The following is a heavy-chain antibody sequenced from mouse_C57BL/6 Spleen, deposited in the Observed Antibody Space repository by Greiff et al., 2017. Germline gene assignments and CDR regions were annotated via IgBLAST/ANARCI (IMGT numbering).Heavy chain of an antibody. D-gene: IGHD2-5*01. CDR1: GYTFTEYT. J-gene: IGHJ1*03. V-gene: IGHV1-62-2*01. Sequence: QVQLQQSGAELVKPGASVKLSCKASGYTFTEYTIHWVKQRPGQGLEWIGRFYPGGGSIKYNEKFKDKATLTADKSSSTVYMELSRLTSEDSAVYFCARQEDRYYSNWYFDVWGTGTTVTVSS. CDR3: ARQEDRYYSNWYFDV. CDR2: FYPGGGSI.